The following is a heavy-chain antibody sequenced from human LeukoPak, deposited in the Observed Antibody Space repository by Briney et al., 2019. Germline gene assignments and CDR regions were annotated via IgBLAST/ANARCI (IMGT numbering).Heavy chain of an antibody. Sequence: PGGSLRLSCAASGFTFSSYAMHWVRQAPGKGLEWVAVISYDGSNKYYADSVKGRFTISRDNSKNTLYLQMNSLRAEDTAVYYCARGGVLAFDYWGQGTLVTVSS. J-gene: IGHJ4*02. D-gene: IGHD3-10*01. CDR2: ISYDGSNK. V-gene: IGHV3-30-3*01. CDR1: GFTFSSYA. CDR3: ARGGVLAFDY.